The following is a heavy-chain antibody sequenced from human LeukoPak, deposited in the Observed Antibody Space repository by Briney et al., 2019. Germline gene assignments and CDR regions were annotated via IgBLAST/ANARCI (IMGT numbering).Heavy chain of an antibody. V-gene: IGHV3-21*04. CDR2: ITSGSSYI. Sequence: KSGGSLRLSCAASGFTFSSYNMNWVRQAPGQGLEWVSSITSGSSYIYYADSVKGRFTISRDNAKNSLYLQMNSLRADDTAVYYCAKAADDIVVVAAAYFDYWGQGTLVTVSS. CDR1: GFTFSSYN. D-gene: IGHD2-2*01. CDR3: AKAADDIVVVAAAYFDY. J-gene: IGHJ4*02.